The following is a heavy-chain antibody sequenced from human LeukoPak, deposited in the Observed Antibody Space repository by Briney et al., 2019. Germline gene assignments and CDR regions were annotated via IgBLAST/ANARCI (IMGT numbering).Heavy chain of an antibody. CDR2: ISSSSSYI. CDR1: GFTFSSYS. CDR3: ARSLPWSSTGFDP. V-gene: IGHV3-21*01. J-gene: IGHJ5*02. D-gene: IGHD2-8*02. Sequence: PGGSLRLSCAASGFTFSSYSMNWVRQAPGKGLEWVSSISSSSSYIYYADSVKGRFTISRDNAKNSLYLQMNSRRPEDTAVYYCARSLPWSSTGFDPWGQGTLVTVSS.